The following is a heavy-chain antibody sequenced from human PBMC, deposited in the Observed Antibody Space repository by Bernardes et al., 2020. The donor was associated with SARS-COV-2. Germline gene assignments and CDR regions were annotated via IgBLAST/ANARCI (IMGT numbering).Heavy chain of an antibody. J-gene: IGHJ6*02. D-gene: IGHD2-2*01. CDR2: ISSSSSSI. CDR3: ARPRDCTSSSCYVTQTYYGMDV. V-gene: IGHV3-48*01. Sequence: GSLRLSCAASGFTFTSYDMNWVRRAPGKGLEWVSYISSSSSSIYYADSVKGRFTISRDDAENSLYLQMNSLRAEDTAVYYCARPRDCTSSSCYVTQTYYGMDVWGQGTTVTVSS. CDR1: GFTFTSYD.